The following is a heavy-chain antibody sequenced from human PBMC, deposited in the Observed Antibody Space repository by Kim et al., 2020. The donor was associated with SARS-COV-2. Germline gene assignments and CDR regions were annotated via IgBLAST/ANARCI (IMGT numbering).Heavy chain of an antibody. J-gene: IGHJ6*02. CDR2: T. V-gene: IGHV3-53*01. CDR3: ARGRINYYGMDV. Sequence: TYHADSVQGRFTISRDTSKNTLYLQMNSLRAEDTAVYYCARGRINYYGMDVWGQGTTVTVSS.